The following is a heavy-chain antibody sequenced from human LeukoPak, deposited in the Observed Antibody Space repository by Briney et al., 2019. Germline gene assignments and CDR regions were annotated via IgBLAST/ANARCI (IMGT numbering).Heavy chain of an antibody. CDR3: AREEVTGITGTTIGFDP. Sequence: SETLSLTCTVSGGSISSYYWSWIRQPAGKGLEWIGRIYTSGSTNYNPSLKSRVTMSVDTSKNQFSLKLSSVTAADTAVYYCAREEVTGITGTTIGFDPWGQGTLVTVSS. V-gene: IGHV4-4*07. J-gene: IGHJ5*02. CDR1: GGSISSYY. CDR2: IYTSGST. D-gene: IGHD1-20*01.